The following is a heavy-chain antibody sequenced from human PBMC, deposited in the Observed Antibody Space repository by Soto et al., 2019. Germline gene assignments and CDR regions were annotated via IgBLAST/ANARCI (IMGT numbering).Heavy chain of an antibody. D-gene: IGHD3-3*01. CDR3: ARDPDIAHGVVNYYYYGMDV. Sequence: SETLSLTCTFSCGSISSYYWSWIRQPAGKGLEWIGRIYTSGSTNYNPSLKSRVTMSVDTSKNQFSLKLSSVTAADTAVYYCARDPDIAHGVVNYYYYGMDVWGQGTTVTVSS. CDR2: IYTSGST. CDR1: CGSISSYY. V-gene: IGHV4-4*07. J-gene: IGHJ6*02.